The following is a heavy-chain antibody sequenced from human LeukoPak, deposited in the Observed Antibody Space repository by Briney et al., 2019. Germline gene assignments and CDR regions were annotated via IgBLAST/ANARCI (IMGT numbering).Heavy chain of an antibody. D-gene: IGHD3-22*01. J-gene: IGHJ4*02. V-gene: IGHV3-23*01. Sequence: PGGSLRLSCAVSGFTYSSYAMRWVRQAPGKGLEWVSAISGSGGSTYYADSVKGRFTISRDNSKNTLYLQMNSLRAEDTAVYYCAKSARPKTYYYDSSGYYSTPYSDYWGQGSLVTVSS. CDR2: ISGSGGST. CDR3: AKSARPKTYYYDSSGYYSTPYSDY. CDR1: GFTYSSYA.